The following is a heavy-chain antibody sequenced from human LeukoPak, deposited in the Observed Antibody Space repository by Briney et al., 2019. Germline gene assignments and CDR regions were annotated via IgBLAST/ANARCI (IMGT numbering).Heavy chain of an antibody. Sequence: QTGGSLRLSCAASGFTFSIYAMHWVRQAPGKGLEYVSGISSNGGNTYYANSVKGRFTISRDNSNNTVYLQMGSLRTEDMAVYYCARNGDYGGYWGQGALVTVSS. J-gene: IGHJ4*02. CDR2: ISSNGGNT. V-gene: IGHV3-64*01. CDR1: GFTFSIYA. D-gene: IGHD4-17*01. CDR3: ARNGDYGGY.